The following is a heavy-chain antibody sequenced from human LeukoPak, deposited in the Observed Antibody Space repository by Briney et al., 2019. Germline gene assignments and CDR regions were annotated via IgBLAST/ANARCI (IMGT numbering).Heavy chain of an antibody. V-gene: IGHV4-39*01. D-gene: IGHD1-26*01. J-gene: IGHJ4*02. CDR1: GGSISSSSYY. CDR3: ASSMRGWELDY. Sequence: SETLSLTCTVSGGSISSSSYYWGWIRQPPGKGLEWIGSIYYSGSTYYNPSLKSRVTISVDTSKNQFSLKLSSVTAADTAVYYCASSMRGWELDYWGQGTLVTVSS. CDR2: IYYSGST.